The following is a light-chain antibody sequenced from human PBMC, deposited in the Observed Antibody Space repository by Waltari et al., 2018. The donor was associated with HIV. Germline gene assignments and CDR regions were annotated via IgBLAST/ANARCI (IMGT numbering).Light chain of an antibody. CDR1: TSNIGRNH. J-gene: IGLJ2*01. Sequence: QSVVTQPPSASGTLGQRVTISCSGGTSNIGRNHVHCYQHLPGTSPKLLIYMNEQRPSGVPDRISGSKSGTSASLAISGLRSEDEADYYCASWDDSLGGYWIFGGGTNLTVL. CDR3: ASWDDSLGGYWI. CDR2: MNE. V-gene: IGLV1-47*01.